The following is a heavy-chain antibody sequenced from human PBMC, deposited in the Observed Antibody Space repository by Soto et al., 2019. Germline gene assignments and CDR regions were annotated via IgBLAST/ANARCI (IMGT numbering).Heavy chain of an antibody. CDR3: ARGLSGYDLVGAFAI. V-gene: IGHV4-34*01. Sequence: SETLSLPWAVHGGSFSGCYWSWIRHPPGKGLEWIGEINHSGSTNYNPSLKSRVTISVDTSKNQFSLKLSSVTAADTAVYYCARGLSGYDLVGAFAIRGQRTMVPVSS. J-gene: IGHJ3*02. CDR2: INHSGST. CDR1: GGSFSGCY. D-gene: IGHD5-12*01.